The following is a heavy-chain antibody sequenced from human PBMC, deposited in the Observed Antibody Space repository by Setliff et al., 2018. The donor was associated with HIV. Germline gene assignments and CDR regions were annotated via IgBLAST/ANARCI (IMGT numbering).Heavy chain of an antibody. V-gene: IGHV4-4*09. Sequence: SETLSLTCTVPGGSISGHYWSWIRQPPGRGLEWIGYIYSSGSTNYNPSLKSRVTISVDTSKNQFSLKLRSVTAADTAVYYCEVAGQWGQGTLVTVSS. CDR2: IYSSGST. CDR1: GGSISGHY. CDR3: EVAGQ. D-gene: IGHD6-19*01. J-gene: IGHJ4*02.